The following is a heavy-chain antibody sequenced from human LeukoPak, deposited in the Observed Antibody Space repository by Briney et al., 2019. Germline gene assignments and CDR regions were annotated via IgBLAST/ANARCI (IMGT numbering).Heavy chain of an antibody. Sequence: PSETLSLTCTVSGVSISSYYWTWIRQPAGKGLEWIGRIYTSGSTNYNPSLKSRISMSRDTSKNQFSLKLSSVTAADTAVYYCARVPYYYDSSGYPDYWGQGTLVTVSS. D-gene: IGHD3-22*01. CDR2: IYTSGST. CDR3: ARVPYYYDSSGYPDY. V-gene: IGHV4-4*07. CDR1: GVSISSYY. J-gene: IGHJ4*02.